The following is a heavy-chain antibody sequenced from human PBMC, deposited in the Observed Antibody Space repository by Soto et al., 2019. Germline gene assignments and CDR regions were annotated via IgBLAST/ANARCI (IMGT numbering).Heavy chain of an antibody. CDR2: MYNSGNT. D-gene: IGHD2-2*01. Sequence: SETLSLTCTVSGDSIRSSSYWSWIRQPPGKGLEWIGSMYNSGNTYYNPSLNSRVTISIDTSKNQFSLKLSSVTAADTAVYYCARVPDYWGQGILVTVSS. CDR1: GDSIRSSSY. J-gene: IGHJ4*02. V-gene: IGHV4-38-2*02. CDR3: ARVPDY.